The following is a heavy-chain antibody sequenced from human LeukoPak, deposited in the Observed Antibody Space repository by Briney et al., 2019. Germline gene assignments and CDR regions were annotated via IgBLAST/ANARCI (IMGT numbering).Heavy chain of an antibody. CDR1: GFTVSSNY. V-gene: IGHV3-53*01. CDR3: ALEGYDSSGYEYNWFDP. D-gene: IGHD3-22*01. J-gene: IGHJ5*02. CDR2: IYSGGST. Sequence: GGSLRLSCAASGFTVSSNYMSWVRQAPGKGLEWVSVIYSGGSTYYADSVKGRFTISRDNSKNTLYLQMNSLRAEDTAVYYCALEGYDSSGYEYNWFDPWGQGTLVTVSS.